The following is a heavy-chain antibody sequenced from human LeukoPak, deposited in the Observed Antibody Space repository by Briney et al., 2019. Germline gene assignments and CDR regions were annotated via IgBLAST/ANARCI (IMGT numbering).Heavy chain of an antibody. D-gene: IGHD6-19*01. Sequence: GESLKISCKCSGYSFTSYWIGWVRQMPGKGLEWMGIIYPVDSDTRYSPSFHGQVTISADKSISTTCLQWSSLKASDTAMYYCARVASTPHFDYWGQGTLVTVSS. CDR2: IYPVDSDT. CDR1: GYSFTSYW. J-gene: IGHJ4*02. CDR3: ARVASTPHFDY. V-gene: IGHV5-51*01.